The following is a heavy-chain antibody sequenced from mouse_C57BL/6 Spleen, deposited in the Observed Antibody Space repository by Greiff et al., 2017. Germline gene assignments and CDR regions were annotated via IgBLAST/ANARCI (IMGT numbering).Heavy chain of an antibody. CDR1: GYTFTSYW. J-gene: IGHJ2*01. CDR2: IHPNSGST. V-gene: IGHV1-64*01. Sequence: VQLQQPGAELVKPGASVKLSCKASGYTFTSYWMHWVKQRPGQGLEWIGMIHPNSGSTNYNEKFKSKATLTVDKSSSTAYMQLSSLTSEDSAVYYCARAGVITTVFDYWGQGTTLTVSS. D-gene: IGHD2-4*01. CDR3: ARAGVITTVFDY.